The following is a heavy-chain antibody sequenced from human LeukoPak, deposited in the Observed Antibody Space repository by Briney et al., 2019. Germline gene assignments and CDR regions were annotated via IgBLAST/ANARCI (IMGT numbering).Heavy chain of an antibody. CDR2: IKSKTDGGTT. V-gene: IGHV3-15*01. Sequence: GGSLRLSCAASGFTFSNAWMSWVRQAPAKGLEWVGRIKSKTDGGTTDYAAPVKGRFTISRDDSKNTLYLQMNSLKTEDTAVYYCTSQFDRRAVTIFGVVIVNEDYWGQGTLVTVSS. CDR3: TSQFDRRAVTIFGVVIVNEDY. J-gene: IGHJ4*02. D-gene: IGHD3-3*01. CDR1: GFTFSNAW.